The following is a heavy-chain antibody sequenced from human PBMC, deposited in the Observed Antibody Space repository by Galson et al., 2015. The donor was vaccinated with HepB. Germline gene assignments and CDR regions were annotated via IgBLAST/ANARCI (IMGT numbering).Heavy chain of an antibody. V-gene: IGHV4-4*07. CDR3: AGLTYYYDSSGYQIPHFDY. Sequence: RQPAGKGLEWIGRIYTSGSTNYNPSLKSRVTMSVDTSKNQFSLKLSSVTAADTAVYYCAGLTYYYDSSGYQIPHFDYWCQGTLVTVSS. J-gene: IGHJ4*02. CDR2: IYTSGST. D-gene: IGHD3-22*01.